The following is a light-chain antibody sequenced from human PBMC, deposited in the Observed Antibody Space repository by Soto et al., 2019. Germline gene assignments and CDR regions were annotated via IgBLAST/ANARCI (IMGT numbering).Light chain of an antibody. CDR1: QSIGAS. Sequence: DIQMTQSPSTLYASVGDRVTITCRASQSIGASLAWFQQKPGKAPNLLIYKASSLESGVPSRFSGSGSGTECTLTISTLQPDDFATYYCQQYNSSPLTFGGGTKVEIK. J-gene: IGKJ4*01. CDR3: QQYNSSPLT. CDR2: KAS. V-gene: IGKV1-5*03.